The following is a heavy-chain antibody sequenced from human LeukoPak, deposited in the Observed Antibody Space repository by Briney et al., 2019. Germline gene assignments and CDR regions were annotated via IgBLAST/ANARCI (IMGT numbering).Heavy chain of an antibody. CDR1: GNSISSGYY. CDR3: ARARNSRGYSYGYSPFDY. CDR2: INHSGST. V-gene: IGHV4-34*01. D-gene: IGHD5-18*01. J-gene: IGHJ4*02. Sequence: SETLSLTCSVSGNSISSGYYWSWIRQPPGKGLEWIGEINHSGSTNYNPSLKSRVTISVDTSKNQFSLKLSSVTAADTAVYYCARARNSRGYSYGYSPFDYWGQGTLVTVSS.